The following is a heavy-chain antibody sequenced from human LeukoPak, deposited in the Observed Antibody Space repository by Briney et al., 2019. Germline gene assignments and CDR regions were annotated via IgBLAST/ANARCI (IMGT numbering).Heavy chain of an antibody. J-gene: IGHJ6*02. CDR2: IIPIFGTA. V-gene: IGHV1-69*13. D-gene: IGHD2-15*01. Sequence: ASVKVSCKASGCTFSSYAISWVRQAPGQGLEWMGGIIPIFGTANYAQKFQGRVTITADESTSTAYMELSSLRSEDTAVYYCARPPEVDVVVVAATYYYYGMDVWGQGTTVTVSS. CDR1: GCTFSSYA. CDR3: ARPPEVDVVVVAATYYYYGMDV.